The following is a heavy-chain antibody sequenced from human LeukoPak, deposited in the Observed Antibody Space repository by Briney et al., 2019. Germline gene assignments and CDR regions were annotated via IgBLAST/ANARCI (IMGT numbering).Heavy chain of an antibody. J-gene: IGHJ4*02. CDR1: GASVSGYY. CDR3: ARGISRIIGSGWYHAGRRGYYFDY. CDR2: INHSGRT. V-gene: IGHV4-34*01. Sequence: PSETLSLTYAVYGASVSGYYWSWIRQPPGRGLEWNGEINHSGRTNYNPSLKSRVTISVDTSKNQFSLKLSSVTAADTAVYYCARGISRIIGSGWYHAGRRGYYFDYWGQGTLVTVSS. D-gene: IGHD6-19*01.